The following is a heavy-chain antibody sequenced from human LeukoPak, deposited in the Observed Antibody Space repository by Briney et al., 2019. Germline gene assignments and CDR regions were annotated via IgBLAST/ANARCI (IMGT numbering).Heavy chain of an antibody. J-gene: IGHJ4*02. Sequence: GASVKVSCKASGYTFTGYYMHWVRQAPGQGLEWMGWINPNSGGTNYAQKFQGWVPMTRDTSISTAYMELSRLRSDDTAVYYCARDYYGSGSYVFDYWGQGTLVTVSS. D-gene: IGHD3-10*01. CDR3: ARDYYGSGSYVFDY. V-gene: IGHV1-2*04. CDR2: INPNSGGT. CDR1: GYTFTGYY.